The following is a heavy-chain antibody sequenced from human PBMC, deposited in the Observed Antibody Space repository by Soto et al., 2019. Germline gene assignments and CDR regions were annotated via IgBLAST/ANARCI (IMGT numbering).Heavy chain of an antibody. V-gene: IGHV3-23*01. CDR2: ISGSGGST. D-gene: IGHD3-3*01. CDR1: GFTFSSYA. Sequence: GGSLRLSCAASGFTFSSYAMSWVRQAPGKGLEWVSAISGSGGSTYYADSVKGRFTISGDNSKNTLYLQMNSLRAEDTAVYYCAKDGPSYYDFWSGYYNWFDPWGQGTLVTVSS. CDR3: AKDGPSYYDFWSGYYNWFDP. J-gene: IGHJ5*02.